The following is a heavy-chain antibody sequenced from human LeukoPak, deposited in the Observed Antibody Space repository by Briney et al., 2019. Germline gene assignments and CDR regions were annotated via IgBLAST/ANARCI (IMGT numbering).Heavy chain of an antibody. CDR1: GFTFSSYA. D-gene: IGHD2-8*01. J-gene: IGHJ5*02. V-gene: IGHV3-66*01. CDR2: IYSDGKV. CDR3: ARRIGYCTNGVCSNWFDP. Sequence: GGSLRLSCAASGFTFSSYAMSWVRQTPGKGLEWVSVIYSDGKVYYIDSVKGRFTISRDTSKNTVYLQMNSLRVEDTAVYYCARRIGYCTNGVCSNWFDPWGQGTLVTVSS.